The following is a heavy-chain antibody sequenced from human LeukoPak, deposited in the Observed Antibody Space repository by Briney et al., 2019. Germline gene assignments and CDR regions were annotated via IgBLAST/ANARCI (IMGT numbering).Heavy chain of an antibody. J-gene: IGHJ4*02. CDR1: GFTFSSYS. Sequence: NPGGSLRLSCAASGFTFSSYSMNWVRQAPGKGLEWVSSISSSSSYIYYADSVTGRFTISRDNAKNSLYLQMNSLRAEDTAVYYCASLGVTTFDYWGQGTLVTVSS. D-gene: IGHD3-10*01. V-gene: IGHV3-21*01. CDR2: ISSSSSYI. CDR3: ASLGVTTFDY.